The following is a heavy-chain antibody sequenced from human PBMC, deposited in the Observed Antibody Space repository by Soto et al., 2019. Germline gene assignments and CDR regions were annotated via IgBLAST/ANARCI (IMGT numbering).Heavy chain of an antibody. CDR2: IYYSGST. D-gene: IGHD4-17*01. J-gene: IGHJ4*02. CDR1: GGSIRSYY. CDR3: TRVGGDDGDYPKFDY. V-gene: IGHV4-59*01. Sequence: SETLSLTCTVSGGSIRSYYWSWLRQPPGKGLEWIGNIYYSGSTNYNPSRKSRVTMSVDTSKNQVSLKLSSVTAADTAVYYCTRVGGDDGDYPKFDYWGQGALVTVSS.